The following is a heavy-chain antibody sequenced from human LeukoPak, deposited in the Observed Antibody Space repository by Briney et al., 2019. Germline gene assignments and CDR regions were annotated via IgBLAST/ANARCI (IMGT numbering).Heavy chain of an antibody. V-gene: IGHV3-30*19. CDR1: GFTFSSYG. J-gene: IGHJ5*02. CDR2: ISYDGSNK. Sequence: PGGSLRLSCAASGFTFSSYGMHWVRQAPGKGLEWVAVISYDGSNKYYADSVKGRFTISRDNSKNTLYLQMNSLRAEDTAVYYCAREDTYYDFWSGYYNWFDPWGQGILVTVSS. D-gene: IGHD3-3*01. CDR3: AREDTYYDFWSGYYNWFDP.